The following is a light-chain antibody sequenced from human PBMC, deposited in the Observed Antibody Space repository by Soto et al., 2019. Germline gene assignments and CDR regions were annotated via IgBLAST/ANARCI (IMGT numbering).Light chain of an antibody. Sequence: DIQMTQSPATLSASVGDSVTITCRASQSISHWLAWYQQKPGKAPKFLIYDASSLESGVPSRFSGSGSGTEFTLTISSLQPDDFATYYCQQYGRSKWTFGQGTKV. CDR2: DAS. V-gene: IGKV1-5*01. CDR1: QSISHW. J-gene: IGKJ1*01. CDR3: QQYGRSKWT.